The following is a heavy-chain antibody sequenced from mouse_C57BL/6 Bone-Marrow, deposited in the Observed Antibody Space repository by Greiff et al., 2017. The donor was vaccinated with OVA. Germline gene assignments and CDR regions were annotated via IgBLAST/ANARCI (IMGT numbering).Heavy chain of an antibody. CDR3: ARRGTTVVPDVDY. CDR1: GFTFSSYG. CDR2: IRSGGSYT. Sequence: EVQLQQSGGDLVKPGGSLKLSCAASGFTFSSYGMSWVRQTPDKRLEWVATIRSGGSYTYYTDSVKGRVTISRDNAKNTLYLQMSSLKSEDTAMYYCARRGTTVVPDVDYWGQGTTLTVSS. V-gene: IGHV5-6*01. D-gene: IGHD1-1*01. J-gene: IGHJ2*01.